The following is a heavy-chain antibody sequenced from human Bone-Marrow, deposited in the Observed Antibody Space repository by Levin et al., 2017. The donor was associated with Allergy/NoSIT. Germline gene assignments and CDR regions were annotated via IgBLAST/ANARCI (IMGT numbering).Heavy chain of an antibody. J-gene: IGHJ4*02. CDR2: ISYDGSNK. V-gene: IGHV3-30*03. D-gene: IGHD5-12*01. Sequence: GGSLRLSCAASGFTFSSYGMHWVRQAPGKGLEWVAVISYDGSNKYYADSVKGRFTISRDNSKNTLYLQMNSLRAEDTAVYYCATSRLGYSGYDPQVDYWGQGTLVTVSS. CDR1: GFTFSSYG. CDR3: ATSRLGYSGYDPQVDY.